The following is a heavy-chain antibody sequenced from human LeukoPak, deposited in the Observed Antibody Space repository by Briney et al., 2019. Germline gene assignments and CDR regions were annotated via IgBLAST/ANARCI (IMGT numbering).Heavy chain of an antibody. D-gene: IGHD3-22*01. CDR3: AKDEYDSSGYYSPYFDY. J-gene: IGHJ4*02. V-gene: IGHV3-30*18. CDR1: GFTFSSYG. Sequence: GRSLRLSCAPSGFTFSSYGMHWVRQAPGKGLEWGAVISYNGSNKYYADSVKGRFTISRDNSKNTLYLQMNSLRAEDTAVYYCAKDEYDSSGYYSPYFDYWGQGTLVTVSS. CDR2: ISYNGSNK.